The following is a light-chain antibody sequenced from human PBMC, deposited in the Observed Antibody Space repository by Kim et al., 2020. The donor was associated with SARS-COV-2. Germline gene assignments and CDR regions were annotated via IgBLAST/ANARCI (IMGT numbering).Light chain of an antibody. CDR3: SSYTSSSTLV. CDR1: SSDVGCYNY. V-gene: IGLV2-14*03. Sequence: SITMSNPGTSSDVGCYNYVSWYQQHPGKAPKLMIYDGSSRPSGVSNRFSGSKSGNTASLTISGLQTEDEADYYCSSYTSSSTLVFGAGSKLTVL. CDR2: DGS. J-gene: IGLJ2*01.